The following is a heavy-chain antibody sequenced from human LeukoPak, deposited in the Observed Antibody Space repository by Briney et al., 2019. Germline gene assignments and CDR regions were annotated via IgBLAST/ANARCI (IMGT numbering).Heavy chain of an antibody. CDR3: AKAPRRALLGYCSSTSCSYFDY. CDR2: ISYDGSNK. CDR1: GFTFSSYA. V-gene: IGHV3-30-3*01. Sequence: PGRSLRLSCAASGFTFSSYAMHWVRQAPGKGLEWVAVISYDGSNKYYADSVKGRFTISRDNSKNTLYLQMNSLRAEDTAVYYCAKAPRRALLGYCSSTSCSYFDYWGQGTLVTVSS. J-gene: IGHJ4*02. D-gene: IGHD2-2*01.